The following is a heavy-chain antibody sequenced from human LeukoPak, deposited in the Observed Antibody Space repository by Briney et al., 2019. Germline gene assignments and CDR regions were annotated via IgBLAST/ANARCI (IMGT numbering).Heavy chain of an antibody. V-gene: IGHV3-74*01. Sequence: PGGSLRLSCAASGFSFSTHWMHWVRQAPGKGLVCVAQINSDGSRTSYADSVKGRFTISRDNAKNSLYLQMNSLRAEDTAVYYCAREPPFTMVQGVIVGGYFDYWGQGTLVTVSS. CDR3: AREPPFTMVQGVIVGGYFDY. D-gene: IGHD3-10*01. CDR2: INSDGSRT. CDR1: GFSFSTHW. J-gene: IGHJ4*02.